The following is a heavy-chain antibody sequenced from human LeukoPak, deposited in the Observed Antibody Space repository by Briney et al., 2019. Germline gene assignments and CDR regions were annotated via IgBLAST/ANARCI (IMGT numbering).Heavy chain of an antibody. CDR3: ARGPTTGGIDCGGDCYGVDWIDAFDI. V-gene: IGHV4-31*03. CDR1: GGSISSGGYY. D-gene: IGHD2-21*02. Sequence: SETLSLTCTVSGGSISSGGYYWSWIRQHPGKGLEWIGYIYYSGSTYYNPSLKSRVTISVDTSKNQFSLKLSSVTAADTAVYYRARGPTTGGIDCGGDCYGVDWIDAFDIWGQGTMVTVSS. J-gene: IGHJ3*02. CDR2: IYYSGST.